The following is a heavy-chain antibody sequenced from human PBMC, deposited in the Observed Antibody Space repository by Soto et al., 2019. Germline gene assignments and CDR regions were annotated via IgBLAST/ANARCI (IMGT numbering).Heavy chain of an antibody. Sequence: PSETLSLTCSVSGGSISSSGYSWNWIRQPPGKGLEWIGSFYYRERTYYNPSLKSLVTISVDTSKNQFSLKLNSVTAADTAVYYRARLPYESWSDSGAFDYCGQGTLATGSS. CDR2: FYYRERT. D-gene: IGHD3-3*01. J-gene: IGHJ4*02. CDR3: ARLPYESWSDSGAFDY. CDR1: GGSISSSGYS. V-gene: IGHV4-39*01.